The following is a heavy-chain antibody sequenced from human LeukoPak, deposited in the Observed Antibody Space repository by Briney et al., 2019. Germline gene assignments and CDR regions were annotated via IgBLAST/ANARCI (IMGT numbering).Heavy chain of an antibody. CDR2: IRTKVNGKTT. CDR1: GFTFGDFV. J-gene: IGHJ4*02. CDR3: TTDYQLDY. Sequence: GGSLRLSCTASGFTFGDFVMSWVRQTPGKGLEWVGFIRTKVNGKTTKYAASVQGRFTISRDDSKSIAYLQMNSMKTEDTAVYYCTTDYQLDYWGQGTLVTVSS. V-gene: IGHV3-49*04. D-gene: IGHD3-16*01.